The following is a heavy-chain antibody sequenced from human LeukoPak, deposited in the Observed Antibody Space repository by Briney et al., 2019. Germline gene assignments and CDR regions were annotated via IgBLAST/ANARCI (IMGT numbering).Heavy chain of an antibody. D-gene: IGHD3-10*01. CDR2: IYYSGST. CDR1: GSSVSSSAYY. J-gene: IGHJ5*02. CDR3: ARRGVTMVRGVMNWFDP. Sequence: PSQTLSLTCSVSGSSVSSSAYYWTWIRQHPGKGLEYIGNIYYSGSTYYNPSLKSRVTISVDTSKNQFSLKLSSVTAADTAVYYCARRGVTMVRGVMNWFDPWGQGTLVTVSS. V-gene: IGHV4-31*03.